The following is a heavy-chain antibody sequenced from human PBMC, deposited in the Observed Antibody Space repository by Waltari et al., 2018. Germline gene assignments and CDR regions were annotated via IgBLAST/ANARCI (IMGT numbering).Heavy chain of an antibody. CDR2: INPNSGGT. J-gene: IGHJ4*02. V-gene: IGHV1-2*02. CDR1: GSTFTGYS. CDR3: ARDLDTAMVDFDY. D-gene: IGHD5-18*01. Sequence: QVQLVQSGAEVKKPGASVKVSCKASGSTFTGYSLPWVRQAPGQGLEWMGWINPNSGGTNYAQKFQGRVTMTRDTSISTAYMELSRLRSDDTAVYYCARDLDTAMVDFDYWGQGTLVTVSS.